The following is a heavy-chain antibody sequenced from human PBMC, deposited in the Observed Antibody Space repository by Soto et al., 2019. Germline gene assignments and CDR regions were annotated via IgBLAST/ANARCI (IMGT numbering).Heavy chain of an antibody. V-gene: IGHV4-31*03. Sequence: PSETLSLTCTVSGGSISSGGYYWSWIRQHPGKGLEWIGYIYYSGSTYYNPSLKSRVTISVDTSKNQFSLKLSSVTAADAAVYYCARSGEMATIQDAFDIWGQGTMVTVSS. CDR2: IYYSGST. J-gene: IGHJ3*02. CDR3: ARSGEMATIQDAFDI. D-gene: IGHD5-12*01. CDR1: GGSISSGGYY.